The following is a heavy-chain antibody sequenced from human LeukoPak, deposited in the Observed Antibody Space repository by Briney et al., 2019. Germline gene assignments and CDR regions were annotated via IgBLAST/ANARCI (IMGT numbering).Heavy chain of an antibody. V-gene: IGHV4-34*01. CDR3: ARRRDDSSGYYDYYFDY. D-gene: IGHD3-22*01. CDR1: GGSFSNYY. Sequence: PSETLSLTCAVYGGSFSNYYWNWIRQSPGKGLEWIGEINHSGSSNYSPPLKSRVTISVDTSKNQFSLKLSSVTAADTAVYYCARRRDDSSGYYDYYFDYWGQGTLVTVSS. CDR2: INHSGSS. J-gene: IGHJ4*02.